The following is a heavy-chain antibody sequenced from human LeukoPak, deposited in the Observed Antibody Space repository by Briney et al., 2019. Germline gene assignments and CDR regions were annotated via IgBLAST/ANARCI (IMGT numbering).Heavy chain of an antibody. CDR1: GFTFSSCA. CDR2: ISGSGGST. CDR3: AKVQVAGTGGADDAFDI. J-gene: IGHJ3*02. Sequence: GGSLRLSCAASGFTFSSCAMSWVRKAPGKGREWVSAISGSGGSTYYADSVKGRFTISRDNSKNTLYLQMNSLRAEDTAVYYCAKVQVAGTGGADDAFDIWGQGTMVTVSS. D-gene: IGHD6-19*01. V-gene: IGHV3-23*01.